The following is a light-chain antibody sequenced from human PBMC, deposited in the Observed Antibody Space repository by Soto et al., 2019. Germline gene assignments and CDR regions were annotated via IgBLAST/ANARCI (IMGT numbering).Light chain of an antibody. V-gene: IGLV2-14*01. CDR3: SSYTSSSTRV. J-gene: IGLJ3*02. CDR1: SSDVGGYNY. Sequence: QSALTQPASVSGSPGQSITISCTGTSSDVGGYNYVSWYQQHTGKAPKLMIYEVSNRPSGVSNRFSGSKSGNTGSLTISGLQAEDEADYYCSSYTSSSTRVFGGGTKLTVL. CDR2: EVS.